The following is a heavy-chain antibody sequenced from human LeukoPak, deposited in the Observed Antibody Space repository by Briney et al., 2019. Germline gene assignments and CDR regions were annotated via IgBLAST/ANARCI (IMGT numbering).Heavy chain of an antibody. CDR2: IYTTGNT. CDR1: GGSMSSYY. V-gene: IGHV4-4*07. Sequence: SETLSLTCSVCGGSMSSYYWSWIRQPAGKGLEWIGRIYTTGNTNYNPSLKSRVTISVDTSKNQFSLKLDSVTAADTAVYYCARGIGTINFDYWGQGVLVTVSS. CDR3: ARGIGTINFDY. D-gene: IGHD1-7*01. J-gene: IGHJ4*02.